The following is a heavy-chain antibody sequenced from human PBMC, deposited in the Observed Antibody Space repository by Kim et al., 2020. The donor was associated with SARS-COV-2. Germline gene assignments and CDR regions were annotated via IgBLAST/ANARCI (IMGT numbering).Heavy chain of an antibody. D-gene: IGHD3-16*01. V-gene: IGHV4-34*01. CDR2: INHSGST. CDR1: GGSFSGYY. Sequence: LSLTCAVYGGSFSGYYWSWIRQPPGKGLEWIGEINHSGSTNYNPSLKSRVTISVDTSKNQFSLKLSSVTAADTAVYYCARGEGVMNWYFDLWGRGTLVTVSS. CDR3: ARGEGVMNWYFDL. J-gene: IGHJ2*01.